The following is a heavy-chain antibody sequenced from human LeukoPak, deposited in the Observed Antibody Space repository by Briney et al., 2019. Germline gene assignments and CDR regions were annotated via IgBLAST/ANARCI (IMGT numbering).Heavy chain of an antibody. CDR2: ISGSGGST. J-gene: IGHJ4*02. D-gene: IGHD4-17*01. CDR3: AKGPLLDYGDYFDY. CDR1: GFTFSSYG. V-gene: IGHV3-23*01. Sequence: GGTLRLSCAASGFTFSSYGMSWVRQAPGKGLEWVSAISGSGGSTYYADSVKGRFTISRDNSKNTLYLQMNSLRAEDTAVYYCAKGPLLDYGDYFDYWGQGTLVTVSS.